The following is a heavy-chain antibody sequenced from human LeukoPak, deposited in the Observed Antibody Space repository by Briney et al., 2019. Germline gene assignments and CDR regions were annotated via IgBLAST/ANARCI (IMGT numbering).Heavy chain of an antibody. CDR3: ARGSSYYDILTGYSQYYFDY. V-gene: IGHV4-59*01. CDR2: IYYSGST. CDR1: GGSISTYY. Sequence: SETLSLTCTVSGGSISTYYWSWIRQPPGKGLEWIGYIYYSGSTNYNPSLKSRVTISVDTSKNQFSLKLSSVTAADTAVYYCARGSSYYDILTGYSQYYFDYWGQGTLVTVSS. J-gene: IGHJ4*02. D-gene: IGHD3-9*01.